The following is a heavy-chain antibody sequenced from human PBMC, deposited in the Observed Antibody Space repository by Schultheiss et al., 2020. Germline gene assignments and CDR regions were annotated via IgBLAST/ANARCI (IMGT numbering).Heavy chain of an antibody. CDR3: ARGTVTAYYYYYGMDV. V-gene: IGHV4-34*01. CDR2: INHSGST. D-gene: IGHD4-17*01. J-gene: IGHJ6*02. Sequence: SATLSLTCTVSGGSISSYYWSWIRQPPGKGLEWIGEINHSGSTNYNPSLKSRVTISVDTSKNQFSLKLSSVTAADTAVYYCARGTVTAYYYYYGMDVWGQGTTVTVSS. CDR1: GGSISSYY.